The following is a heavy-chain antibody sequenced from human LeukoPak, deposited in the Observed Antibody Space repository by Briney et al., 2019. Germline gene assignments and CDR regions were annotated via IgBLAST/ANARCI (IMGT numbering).Heavy chain of an antibody. CDR3: ARERVDNGNDRPLFYYFDY. V-gene: IGHV1-69*04. Sequence: ASVKVSCKASGGTFSSYAISWVRQAPGQGLEWMGRIIPILGIANYAQKFQGRVTITADKSTSTAYMELSSLRSEDTAVYYCARERVDNGNDRPLFYYFDYWGQGTLVTVSS. CDR1: GGTFSSYA. CDR2: IIPILGIA. J-gene: IGHJ4*02. D-gene: IGHD1-1*01.